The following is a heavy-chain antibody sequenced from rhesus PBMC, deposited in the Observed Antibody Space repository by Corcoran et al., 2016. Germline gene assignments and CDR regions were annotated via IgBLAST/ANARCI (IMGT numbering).Heavy chain of an antibody. CDR2: CSGSSGST. CDR3: ARYSGYRNFDY. J-gene: IGHJ4*01. D-gene: IGHD5-24*01. CDR1: GYSISSRYY. Sequence: QVQLHESGPGLVKPSETLSLTRAASGYSISSRYYWGWIGLPPGKGLEYIGYCSGSSGSTYYNPSLKSRVTISKDTSKNQFSLKLSSVTAADTAVYYCARYSGYRNFDYWGQGVLVTVSS. V-gene: IGHV4-99*01.